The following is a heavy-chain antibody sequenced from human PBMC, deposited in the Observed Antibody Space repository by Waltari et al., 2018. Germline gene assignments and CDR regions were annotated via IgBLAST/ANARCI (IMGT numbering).Heavy chain of an antibody. J-gene: IGHJ4*02. V-gene: IGHV3-23*01. Sequence: EVQLLESGGGLEQPGESLRLSCVASGFTFSNYAVSWARQAPGKGREWVSFISAGGEYTAHADSVRGRFTMSRDNSKNTLYLQMNSLRAEDTAVYYCAKEWEDTAMVAYYFDSWGQGTLVTVSS. CDR3: AKEWEDTAMVAYYFDS. CDR1: GFTFSNYA. CDR2: ISAGGEYT. D-gene: IGHD5-18*01.